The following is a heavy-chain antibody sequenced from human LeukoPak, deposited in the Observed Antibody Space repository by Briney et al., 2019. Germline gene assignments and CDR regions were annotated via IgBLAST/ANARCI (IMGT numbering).Heavy chain of an antibody. D-gene: IGHD6-19*01. CDR2: IYYSGST. V-gene: IGHV4-59*01. J-gene: IGHJ4*02. Sequence: KPSETLSLTCAVYGGSISSYYWSWIRQPPGKGLEWIGYIYYSGSTNYNPSLKSRVTISVDTSKNQFSLKLSSVTAADTAVYYCARYSSGFGIDYWGQGTLVTVSS. CDR3: ARYSSGFGIDY. CDR1: GGSISSYY.